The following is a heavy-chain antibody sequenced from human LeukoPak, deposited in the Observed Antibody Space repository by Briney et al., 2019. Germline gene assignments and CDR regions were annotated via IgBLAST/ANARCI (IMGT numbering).Heavy chain of an antibody. D-gene: IGHD2-21*02. CDR1: GFTVSSNY. V-gene: IGHV3-66*01. CDR2: IYSGGST. Sequence: GGSLRLSCAASGFTVSSNYMSWVRQAPGKGLEWVSVIYSGGSTYYADSVKGRFTISRDNSKNTLYLQMNSLRAEDTAAYYCARAPEPYCGGDCRLGMDVWGQGTTVTVSS. J-gene: IGHJ6*02. CDR3: ARAPEPYCGGDCRLGMDV.